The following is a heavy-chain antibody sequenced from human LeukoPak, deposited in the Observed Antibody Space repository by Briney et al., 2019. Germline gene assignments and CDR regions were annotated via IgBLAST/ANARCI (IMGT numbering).Heavy chain of an antibody. CDR2: INYSGST. Sequence: PSETLSLTCTVSGGSIGSSDFYWGWIRQPPGKGLEWIGIINYSGSTYNPSLKSRITISIDTSKNQFSLKLSSVTAADTAVYYCARVSAAAGRPLDSWGQGTLVTVSS. J-gene: IGHJ4*02. CDR1: GGSIGSSDFY. D-gene: IGHD6-13*01. V-gene: IGHV4-39*01. CDR3: ARVSAAAGRPLDS.